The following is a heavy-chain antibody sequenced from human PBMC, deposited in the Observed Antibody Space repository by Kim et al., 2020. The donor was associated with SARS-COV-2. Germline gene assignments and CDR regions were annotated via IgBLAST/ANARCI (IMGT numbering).Heavy chain of an antibody. CDR1: GFTFDDYG. CDR2: INWNGVST. V-gene: IGHV3-20*01. J-gene: IGHJ4*02. Sequence: GGSLRLSCAASGFTFDDYGMSWVRQAPGKGLEWVSGINWNGVSTGYADSVKGRFTISRDNAKNSLYLQMNSLRAEDTALNHCARVGYYYDSSGYYFRFFDYWGQGTLVTVSS. D-gene: IGHD3-22*01. CDR3: ARVGYYYDSSGYYFRFFDY.